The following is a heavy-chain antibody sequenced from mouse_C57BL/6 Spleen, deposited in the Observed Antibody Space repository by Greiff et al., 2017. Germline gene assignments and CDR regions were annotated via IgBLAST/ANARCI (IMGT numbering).Heavy chain of an antibody. D-gene: IGHD2-4*01. CDR3: ARAYDYDTHFDY. V-gene: IGHV2-9-1*01. CDR1: GFSLTSYA. J-gene: IGHJ2*01. CDR2: IWPGGGT. Sequence: VQGVESGPGLVAPSQSLSITCTVSGFSLTSYAISWVRQPPGQGLEWLGVIWPGGGTNYNSALKSRLSNSKDNSKSQVFLKMNSLQTDDTARYYCARAYDYDTHFDYWGQGTTLTVSS.